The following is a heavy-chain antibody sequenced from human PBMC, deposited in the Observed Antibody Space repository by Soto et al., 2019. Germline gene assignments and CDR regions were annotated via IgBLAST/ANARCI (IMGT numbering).Heavy chain of an antibody. Sequence: PTQTLSLTCTVIDYFITSPSYYWSWIRLSPGRLLKCIGTLHHTGTPSYNPSLQSGATIAIDASKNQMFLKLISVTAADTAVYSCARVLGEQPNPYFVGFGSWGQGTQDTVSS. D-gene: IGHD3-9*01. CDR3: ARVLGEQPNPYFVGFGS. V-gene: IGHV4-39*01. CDR1: DYFITSPSYY. CDR2: LHHTGTP. J-gene: IGHJ4*02.